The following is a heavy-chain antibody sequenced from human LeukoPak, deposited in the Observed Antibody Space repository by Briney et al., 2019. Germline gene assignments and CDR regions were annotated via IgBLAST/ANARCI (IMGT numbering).Heavy chain of an antibody. J-gene: IGHJ6*03. CDR2: IKQDGSEK. Sequence: GGSLRLSCAASGFTFSSYWMSWVRQAPGKGLEWVANIKQDGSEKYYVDSVKGRFTISRDNTKNSLYLQMNSLRAEDTAVYYCARDCSSTSCYFYYYYYMDVWGKGTTVTVSS. CDR3: ARDCSSTSCYFYYYYYMDV. V-gene: IGHV3-7*01. CDR1: GFTFSSYW. D-gene: IGHD2-2*01.